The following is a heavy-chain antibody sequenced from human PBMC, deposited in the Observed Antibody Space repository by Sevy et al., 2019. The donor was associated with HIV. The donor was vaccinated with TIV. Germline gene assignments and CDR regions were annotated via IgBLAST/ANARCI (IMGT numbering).Heavy chain of an antibody. CDR1: GYTFTSYD. Sequence: ASVKVSCKASGYTFTSYDINWVRQATGQGLEWMGWMNPNSGNTGYAQKFQGRVTMTRNTSISTAYMELSSLRSEDTAVYYCARVGSRYEGYRSSRSYNWFDPWGQGTLVTVSS. D-gene: IGHD6-13*01. J-gene: IGHJ5*02. CDR3: ARVGSRYEGYRSSRSYNWFDP. CDR2: MNPNSGNT. V-gene: IGHV1-8*01.